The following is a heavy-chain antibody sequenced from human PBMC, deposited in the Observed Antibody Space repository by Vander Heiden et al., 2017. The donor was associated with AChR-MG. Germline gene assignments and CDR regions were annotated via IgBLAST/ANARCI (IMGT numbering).Heavy chain of an antibody. V-gene: IGHV4-31*03. CDR2: IYYSGNT. D-gene: IGHD3-3*02. Sequence: QLQLQESGPGLVQPSQTLSLTCTVSGRSISSDGYYWSWHRQHPGKGLEWIGYIYYSGNTYYNPSLKSRVTISVDTSKNQFSLKLSSVTAADTAVYYCARRISSTYLYYHMDVWGKGTTVTVPS. CDR1: GRSISSDGYY. CDR3: ARRISSTYLYYHMDV. J-gene: IGHJ6*03.